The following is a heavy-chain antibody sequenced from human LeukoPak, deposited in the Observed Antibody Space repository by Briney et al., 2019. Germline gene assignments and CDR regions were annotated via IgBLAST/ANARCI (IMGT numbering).Heavy chain of an antibody. D-gene: IGHD6-19*01. CDR3: AISVAPFDY. V-gene: IGHV3-23*01. CDR1: GFTFSSYA. CDR2: ISGSSDST. Sequence: TGGSLRLSCAASGFTFSSYAMSWVRQAPGKGLEWVSAISGSSDSTYYADSVKGRFTISRDNSKNTLYLQINSLRAEDTAVYYCAISVAPFDYWAREPWSPSPQ. J-gene: IGHJ4*02.